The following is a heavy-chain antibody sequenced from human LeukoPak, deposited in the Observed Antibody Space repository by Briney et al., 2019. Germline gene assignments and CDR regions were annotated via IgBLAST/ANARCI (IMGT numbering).Heavy chain of an antibody. CDR2: INQDGSVK. CDR3: ASHYGDYLLFAY. D-gene: IGHD4-17*01. Sequence: GALRLSCAASRFTVSSYWMSWVRQAPGKGLEWVANINQDGSVKYYVDSVKGRFTISRDNAKNSLYLQMNSLRAEDTAVYYCASHYGDYLLFAYWGQGTLVTVSS. CDR1: RFTVSSYW. J-gene: IGHJ4*02. V-gene: IGHV3-7*01.